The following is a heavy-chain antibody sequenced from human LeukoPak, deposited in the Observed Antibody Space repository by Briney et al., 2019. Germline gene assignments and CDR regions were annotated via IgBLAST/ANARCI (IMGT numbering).Heavy chain of an antibody. Sequence: SDTLSLTCAVYGGSFSGYYWSWIRQPPGKGLEWIGEINHSGSTNYNPSLKSRVTISADTSKNQFSLKLSSVTAADTAVYYCARGRLVSSQPFDYWGQGTLVTVSS. CDR1: GGSFSGYY. V-gene: IGHV4-34*01. D-gene: IGHD6-6*01. J-gene: IGHJ4*02. CDR2: INHSGST. CDR3: ARGRLVSSQPFDY.